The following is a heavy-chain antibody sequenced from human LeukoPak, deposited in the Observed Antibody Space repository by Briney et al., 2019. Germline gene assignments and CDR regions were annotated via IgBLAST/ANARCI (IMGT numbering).Heavy chain of an antibody. V-gene: IGHV4-59*01. D-gene: IGHD3-10*01. J-gene: IGHJ4*02. CDR2: IYYSGST. CDR1: GGSISSYY. CDR3: ARDRFGGDY. Sequence: SETLSLTCTVSGGSISSYYWSWIRQPPGKGLEWIGYIYYSGSTNYSPSLKGRVTISVDTSKNQFSRKLSSVTAADTAVYYCARDRFGGDYWGQGTLVTVSS.